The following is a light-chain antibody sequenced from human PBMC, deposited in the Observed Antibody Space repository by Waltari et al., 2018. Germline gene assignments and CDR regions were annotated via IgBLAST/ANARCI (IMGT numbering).Light chain of an antibody. J-gene: IGKJ2*01. V-gene: IGKV1-5*03. CDR2: TAS. CDR1: RSITTW. Sequence: DIQMTQSPSTLSASIGDRVTITCRASRSITTWLAWYQPKPGKAPKLLIHTASRLESGVPSRFSGSGSGTDFTLTISSLQPDDFATYYCQQYASYWYTFGQGTKL. CDR3: QQYASYWYT.